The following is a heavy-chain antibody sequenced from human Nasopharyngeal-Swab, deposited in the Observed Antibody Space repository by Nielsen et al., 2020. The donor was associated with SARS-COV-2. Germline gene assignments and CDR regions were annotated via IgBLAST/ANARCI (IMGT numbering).Heavy chain of an antibody. J-gene: IGHJ5*02. CDR2: ISAYNGNT. D-gene: IGHD6-13*01. V-gene: IGHV1-18*01. CDR3: ARVEGSTAAAESAP. CDR1: GYTFTSYG. Sequence: ASVKVSCKASGYTFTSYGISWVRQAPGQGLEWMGWISAYNGNTNYAQKPQGRVTVTTDTSTSTAYMELRSLRSDDTAVYYCARVEGSTAAAESAPWGQGTLVTVSS.